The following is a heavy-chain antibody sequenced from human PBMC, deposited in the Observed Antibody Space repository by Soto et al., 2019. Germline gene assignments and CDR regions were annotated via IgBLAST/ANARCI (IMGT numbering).Heavy chain of an antibody. J-gene: IGHJ6*02. Sequence: SVKVSCKACGYTFTGYYMHWVRQAPGQGLEWMGWINPNSGGTNYAQKFQGRVTMTRDTSISTAYMELSRLRSDDTAVYYCAKIFGVVDGMDVWGQGTTVTVYS. CDR1: GYTFTGYY. CDR3: AKIFGVVDGMDV. D-gene: IGHD3-3*01. V-gene: IGHV1-2*02. CDR2: INPNSGGT.